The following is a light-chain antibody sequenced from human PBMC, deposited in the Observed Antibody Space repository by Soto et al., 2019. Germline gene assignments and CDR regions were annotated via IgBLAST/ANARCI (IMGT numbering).Light chain of an antibody. CDR1: SSDVGGYNY. Sequence: QSALTQPASVSGSPGQSITISCTGTSSDVGGYNYVSWYQQHPGKAPKFMIYEVSNRASGVSNRFSGSKSGNTASLTISGRQAEDEADYYGRSYTSSSTHLVVGVGNKLTVL. J-gene: IGLJ3*02. CDR3: RSYTSSSTHLV. V-gene: IGLV2-14*01. CDR2: EVS.